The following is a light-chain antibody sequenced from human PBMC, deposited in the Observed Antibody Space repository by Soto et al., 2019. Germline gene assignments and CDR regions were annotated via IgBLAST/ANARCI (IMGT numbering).Light chain of an antibody. V-gene: IGLV1-44*01. J-gene: IGLJ2*01. Sequence: LTQPPSASGTPGQRVTISCSGSSSDIGSNTVHWYQQVPGTTPKLLIYSNNQRPSGVPDRFSGSKSGTSASLAISGLQSEDEADYYCAAWDVSLNGVVFGGGTKVTVL. CDR2: SNN. CDR3: AAWDVSLNGVV. CDR1: SSDIGSNT.